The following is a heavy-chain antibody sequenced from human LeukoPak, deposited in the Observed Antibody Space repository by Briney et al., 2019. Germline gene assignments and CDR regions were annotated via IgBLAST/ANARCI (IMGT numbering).Heavy chain of an antibody. Sequence: SETLSLTCAVYGGSFSGYYWSWIRRPPGKGLEWIGEINHSGSTNYNPSLKSRVTISVDTSKNQFSLKLSSVTAADTAVYYCARETYYYGSGSSRDKYYFDYWGQGTLVTVSS. CDR3: ARETYYYGSGSSRDKYYFDY. J-gene: IGHJ4*02. V-gene: IGHV4-34*01. D-gene: IGHD3-10*01. CDR1: GGSFSGYY. CDR2: INHSGST.